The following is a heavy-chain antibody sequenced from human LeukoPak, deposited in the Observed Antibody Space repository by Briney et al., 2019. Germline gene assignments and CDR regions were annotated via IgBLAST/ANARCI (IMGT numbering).Heavy chain of an antibody. CDR3: ARELWFGELLSQYYFDY. CDR2: IIPMLDSS. J-gene: IGHJ4*02. CDR1: GGTFNTFV. V-gene: IGHV1-69*04. Sequence: VASVKVSCKASGGTFNTFVINWVRQAPGQGLEWMGRIIPMLDSSNYAQKFQGRVTITADKSTTTAYMELNSLTSEDTAVYYCARELWFGELLSQYYFDYWGQGTLVTVSS. D-gene: IGHD3-10*01.